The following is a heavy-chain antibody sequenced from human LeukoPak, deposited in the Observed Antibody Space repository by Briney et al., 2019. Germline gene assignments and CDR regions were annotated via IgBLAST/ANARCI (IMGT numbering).Heavy chain of an antibody. CDR2: IYSGGST. J-gene: IGHJ4*02. CDR1: GFTVSSNY. D-gene: IGHD2-8*01. CDR3: AKGVFYSGRNYAFDY. V-gene: IGHV3-53*01. Sequence: PGGSLRLSCAASGFTVSSNYMSWVRQAPGKGLEWVSVIYSGGSTYYADSVKGRFTISRDNSKNTLYLQMNSLRAEDTAVYYCAKGVFYSGRNYAFDYWGQGTLVTVSS.